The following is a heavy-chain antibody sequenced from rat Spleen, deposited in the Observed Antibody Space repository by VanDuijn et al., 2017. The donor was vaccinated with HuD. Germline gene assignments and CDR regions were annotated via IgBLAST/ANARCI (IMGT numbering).Heavy chain of an antibody. D-gene: IGHD1-9*01. J-gene: IGHJ2*01. CDR1: GFTFSNYD. CDR2: ISTGGGNT. Sequence: EVQLVESGGGLVQPGRSLKLSCAASGFTFSNYDMAWVRQAPTKGLEWVASISTGGGNTYYRDSVKGRFTISRDNAKSTLYLQMNSLRSEDTATYYCAKDREYYGYNSFGYWGQGVMVTVSS. V-gene: IGHV5S23*01. CDR3: AKDREYYGYNSFGY.